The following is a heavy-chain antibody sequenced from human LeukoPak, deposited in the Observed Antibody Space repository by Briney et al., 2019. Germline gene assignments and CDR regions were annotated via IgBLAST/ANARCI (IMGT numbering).Heavy chain of an antibody. CDR1: GGTFSSYA. D-gene: IGHD5-24*01. Sequence: GSSVKVSCKASGGTFSSYAISWVRQAPGQGLEWMGGIIPIFGTANYAQDLQGRVNLTRDTSTSTVYMELSSLRSEDTAIYYCARIRDGYNDAYDLWGQGTVVTVPS. V-gene: IGHV1-69*05. CDR3: ARIRDGYNDAYDL. J-gene: IGHJ3*01. CDR2: IIPIFGTA.